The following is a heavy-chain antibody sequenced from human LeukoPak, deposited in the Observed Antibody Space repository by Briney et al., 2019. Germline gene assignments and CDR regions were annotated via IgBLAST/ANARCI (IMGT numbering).Heavy chain of an antibody. CDR1: GFTFSSYE. Sequence: PGRSLRLSCAASGFTFSSYEMNWVRQAPGKGLEWVSYISSSGSTIYYADSVKGRFTISRDNAKNSLYLQINSLRAEDTAVYYCARDLYPVDGDPPGYWGQGTLVTVSS. CDR3: ARDLYPVDGDPPGY. D-gene: IGHD4-17*01. V-gene: IGHV3-48*03. J-gene: IGHJ4*02. CDR2: ISSSGSTI.